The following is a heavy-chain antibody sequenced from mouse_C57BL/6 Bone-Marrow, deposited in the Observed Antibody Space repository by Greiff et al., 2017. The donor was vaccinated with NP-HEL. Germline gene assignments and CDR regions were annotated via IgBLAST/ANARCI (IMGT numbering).Heavy chain of an antibody. D-gene: IGHD1-1*01. CDR2: IYPGDGDT. CDR3: ARDYYGSRAWFAY. CDR1: GYAFSSSW. J-gene: IGHJ3*01. Sequence: VQLQQSGPELVKPGASVKISCKASGYAFSSSWMNWVKQRPGKGLEWIGRIYPGDGDTKYNGKFKGKATLTADKSSSTAYMQLSSLTSEDSAVYFCARDYYGSRAWFAYWGQGTLVTVSA. V-gene: IGHV1-82*01.